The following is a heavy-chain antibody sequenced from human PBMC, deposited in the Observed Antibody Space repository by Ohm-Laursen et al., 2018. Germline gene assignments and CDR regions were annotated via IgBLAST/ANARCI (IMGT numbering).Heavy chain of an antibody. CDR3: ARGSGSLRHYFDC. J-gene: IGHJ4*02. CDR1: GFTFSSYG. CDR2: IWYDGSNK. Sequence: SLRLSCAASGFTFSSYGMHWVRQAPGKGLEWVAVIWYDGSNKYYADSVKGRFTISRDNSKNTLYLQMNSLRAEDTAVYYCARGSGSLRHYFDCWGQGTLVTVSS. V-gene: IGHV3-33*01. D-gene: IGHD1-26*01.